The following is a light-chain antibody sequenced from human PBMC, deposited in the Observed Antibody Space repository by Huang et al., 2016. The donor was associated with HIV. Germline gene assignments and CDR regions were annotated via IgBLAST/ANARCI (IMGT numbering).Light chain of an antibody. CDR1: QGITNY. V-gene: IGKV1-27*01. CDR3: QKYDSAPRT. J-gene: IGKJ1*01. Sequence: DIQMTQSPSSLSASIGDRVTITCRASQGITNYLAWYQQKTGTVPKLLFHAASTLQSGVPSRFSGSGFGTVFTLTISSLQPEDVATYYCQKYDSAPRTFGQGTKVEIK. CDR2: AAS.